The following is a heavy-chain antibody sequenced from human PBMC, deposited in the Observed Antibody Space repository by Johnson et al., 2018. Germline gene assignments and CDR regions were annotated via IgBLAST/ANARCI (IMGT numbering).Heavy chain of an antibody. J-gene: IGHJ6*03. CDR1: GMTFSSYS. Sequence: VQLVQSGGIVVQPGRSLRLSCVASGMTFSSYSMHWVRQAPGKGLEWVSYISSSSSDINYADSVKGRFTISRDNAKNSLCLQMNSLRDEDTAVYYCARDDQNYNLDVLGKGT. V-gene: IGHV3-48*02. CDR3: ARDDQNYNLDV. CDR2: ISSSSSDI.